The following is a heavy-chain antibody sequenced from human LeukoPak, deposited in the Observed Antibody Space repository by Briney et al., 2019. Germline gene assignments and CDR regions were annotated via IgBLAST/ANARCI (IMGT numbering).Heavy chain of an antibody. D-gene: IGHD2-2*01. J-gene: IGHJ5*02. V-gene: IGHV4-39*01. Sequence: PSETLSLTCTVSGGSISSSSYSWGWIRQPPGKGLEWIGSIYYSGSTYYNPSLKSRVTISVDTSKNQFSLKLSSVTAADTAVYYCARGPLRSIVVVPAAMGEGWFDPWGQGTLVTVSS. CDR3: ARGPLRSIVVVPAAMGEGWFDP. CDR1: GGSISSSSYS. CDR2: IYYSGST.